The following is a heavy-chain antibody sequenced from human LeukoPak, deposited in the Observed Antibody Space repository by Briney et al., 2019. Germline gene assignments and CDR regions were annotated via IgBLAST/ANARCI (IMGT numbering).Heavy chain of an antibody. J-gene: IGHJ4*02. V-gene: IGHV3-30*18. D-gene: IGHD5-18*01. Sequence: GGSLSPSCAVSGFIFSAYVVNRVPQAPGKGLEWVAVISDDGSYKYYADSVKGRFTISRDNSKNMVYLQMNSLRVEDTAVYYCAKEEYRYGYFDYWGQGTLVTVSS. CDR1: GFIFSAYV. CDR3: AKEEYRYGYFDY. CDR2: ISDDGSYK.